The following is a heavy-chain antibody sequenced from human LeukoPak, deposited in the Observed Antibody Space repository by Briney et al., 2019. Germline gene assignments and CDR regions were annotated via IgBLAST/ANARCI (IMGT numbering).Heavy chain of an antibody. J-gene: IGHJ6*02. V-gene: IGHV4-39*01. CDR2: IYYSGST. CDR1: GGSISSSSYY. D-gene: IGHD2-2*01. Sequence: PSETLSLTCTVSGGSISSSSYYWGWIRQPPGKGLEWIGSIYYSGSTYYNPSLKSRVTISVDTSKNQFSLKLSSVTAADTAVYYCARQFGTSYYYYGMGVWGQGTTVTVSS. CDR3: ARQFGTSYYYYGMGV.